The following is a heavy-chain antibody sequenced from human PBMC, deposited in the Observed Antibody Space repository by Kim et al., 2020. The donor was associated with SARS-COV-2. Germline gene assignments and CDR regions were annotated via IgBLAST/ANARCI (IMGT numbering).Heavy chain of an antibody. D-gene: IGHD5-18*01. CDR2: INHSGST. Sequence: SETLSLTCAVYGGSFSGYYWSWIRQPPGKGLEWIGEINHSGSTNYNPSLKSRVTISVDTSKNQFSLKLSSVTAADTAVYYCARGPHTAMVNWGQGTLVTVSS. J-gene: IGHJ4*02. CDR1: GGSFSGYY. CDR3: ARGPHTAMVN. V-gene: IGHV4-34*01.